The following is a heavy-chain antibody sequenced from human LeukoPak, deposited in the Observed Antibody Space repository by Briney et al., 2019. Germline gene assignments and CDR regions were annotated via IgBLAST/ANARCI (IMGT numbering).Heavy chain of an antibody. D-gene: IGHD3-10*01. CDR1: GGSISSYY. Sequence: SETLSLTCTVSGGSISSYYWSWIRQPPGKGLEWIGYIYYSGSTNYNPSLKSRVTISVDTSKNQFSLKLSSVTAADTAVYYCARLLPNDYGSVSRLFDYWGQGTLVTVSS. CDR3: ARLLPNDYGSVSRLFDY. J-gene: IGHJ4*02. CDR2: IYYSGST. V-gene: IGHV4-59*01.